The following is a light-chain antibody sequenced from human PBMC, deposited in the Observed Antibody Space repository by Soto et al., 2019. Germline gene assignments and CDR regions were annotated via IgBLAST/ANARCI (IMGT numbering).Light chain of an antibody. CDR3: SSYTSSSTLPSYV. CDR2: DVS. J-gene: IGLJ1*01. CDR1: SSDVGGYNY. Sequence: LTEPASVSGSPGQSITISCTGTSSDVGGYNYASWYQQHPGKAPKLMIYDVSNRPSGVSNRFSGSKSGNTAPLTISGLQAEDEADYYCSSYTSSSTLPSYVFGTGTKVTVL. V-gene: IGLV2-14*01.